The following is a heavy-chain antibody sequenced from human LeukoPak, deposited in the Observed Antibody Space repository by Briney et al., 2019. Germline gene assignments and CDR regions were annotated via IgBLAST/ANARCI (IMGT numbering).Heavy chain of an antibody. CDR1: SGSISSGSDY. CDR3: ARTYYYDSSGFSRYGTTYNCFYP. V-gene: IGHV4-61*02. Sequence: SQTLSLTCTLSSGSISSGSDYWSWIRQPAGRGLEWIGRIYTSGSTNYNPSLKSRVPITVDTSKTQSSLKLRSVTAADTGVYYCARTYYYDSSGFSRYGTTYNCFYPCGQGALVTVSP. J-gene: IGHJ5*02. D-gene: IGHD3-22*01. CDR2: IYTSGST.